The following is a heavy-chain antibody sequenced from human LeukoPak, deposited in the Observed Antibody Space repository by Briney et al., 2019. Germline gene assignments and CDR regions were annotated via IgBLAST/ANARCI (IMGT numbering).Heavy chain of an antibody. CDR2: LSGSADST. J-gene: IGHJ2*01. Sequence: GGSLRLSCAASGFTFTSHAVSWVRQAPGRGLKWVSALSGSADSTYYADSVKGRFIISRDNSNNTVYLQMNSLRAEDTAVYYCARDFWDHFEYLDFWGRGTLVTVSS. CDR3: ARDFWDHFEYLDF. CDR1: GFTFTSHA. V-gene: IGHV3-23*01. D-gene: IGHD3-9*01.